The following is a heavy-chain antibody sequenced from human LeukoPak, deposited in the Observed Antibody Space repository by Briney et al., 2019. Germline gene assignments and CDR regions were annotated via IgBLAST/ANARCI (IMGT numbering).Heavy chain of an antibody. CDR2: IFHSGST. V-gene: IGHV4-38-2*02. Sequence: SETLSLTCTVSGYSISSGYYWGWIRQPPGEGLEWIGSIFHSGSTYYNPSLKSRVTISVDTSKNQFSLKLRSVTAADTAVYYCARGSSYGDCWGQGTLVTVSS. D-gene: IGHD5-18*01. CDR3: ARGSSYGDC. CDR1: GYSISSGYY. J-gene: IGHJ4*02.